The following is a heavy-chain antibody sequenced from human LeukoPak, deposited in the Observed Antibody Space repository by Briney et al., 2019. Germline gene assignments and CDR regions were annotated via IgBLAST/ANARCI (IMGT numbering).Heavy chain of an antibody. J-gene: IGHJ3*02. D-gene: IGHD2-2*01. CDR3: AKGIVVVPAANSRAFDI. V-gene: IGHV3-23*01. Sequence: PGGSLRLSCAASGFTFRNYAMNWVRQAPGKGLEWVAGISGGDGTTYYADSVKDRFSIFRDTSKNTLYLQMNSLRAEDTAVYYCAKGIVVVPAANSRAFDIWGQGTMVTVSS. CDR1: GFTFRNYA. CDR2: ISGGDGTT.